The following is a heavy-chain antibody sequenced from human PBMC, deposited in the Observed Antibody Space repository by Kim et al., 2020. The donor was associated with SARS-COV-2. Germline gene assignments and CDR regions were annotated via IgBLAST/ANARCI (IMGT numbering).Heavy chain of an antibody. CDR1: GFTFSSYG. J-gene: IGHJ4*02. D-gene: IGHD1-26*01. CDR2: ISYDGSNK. Sequence: GGSLRLSCAASGFTFSSYGMHWVRQAPGKGLEWVAVISYDGSNKYYADSVKGRFTISRDNSKNTLYLRMNSLRAEDTAVYYCAKDSGAVDYWGQGTLVTV. CDR3: AKDSGAVDY. V-gene: IGHV3-30*18.